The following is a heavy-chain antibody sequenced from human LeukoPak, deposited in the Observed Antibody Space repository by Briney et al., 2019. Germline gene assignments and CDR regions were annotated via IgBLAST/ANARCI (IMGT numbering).Heavy chain of an antibody. CDR3: ARAKGYYDIDGYRNDGTFDY. V-gene: IGHV1-2*02. CDR2: SNLNSGAT. J-gene: IGHJ4*02. Sequence: GASVKVSCKASGYSSTDYYIHWLRQAPGQGLEWMGWSNLNSGATKYAPKFQGRVTLTRDTSISTAYMDLSSLRSDDTAVYYCARAKGYYDIDGYRNDGTFDYWGQGTLVTVSS. D-gene: IGHD3-22*01. CDR1: GYSSTDYY.